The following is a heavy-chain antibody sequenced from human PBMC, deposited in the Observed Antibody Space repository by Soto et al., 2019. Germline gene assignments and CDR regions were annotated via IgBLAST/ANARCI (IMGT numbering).Heavy chain of an antibody. Sequence: SETLSLTCTVSGGSISSYYWSWIRQPPGKGLEWIGYIYYSGSTNYNPSLKSRVTISVDTSKNQFSLKLSSVTAADTAVYYCARTDNRNYDILTGYYRSHYFDYWGQGTLVTVSS. V-gene: IGHV4-59*08. CDR3: ARTDNRNYDILTGYYRSHYFDY. CDR2: IYYSGST. D-gene: IGHD3-9*01. J-gene: IGHJ4*02. CDR1: GGSISSYY.